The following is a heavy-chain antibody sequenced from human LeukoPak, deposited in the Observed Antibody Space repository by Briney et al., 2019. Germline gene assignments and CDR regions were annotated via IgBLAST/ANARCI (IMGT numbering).Heavy chain of an antibody. CDR3: ATETNGRHYDY. V-gene: IGHV3-21*06. CDR1: GLTFSTSG. D-gene: IGHD1-14*01. Sequence: GGSLRLSCTASGLTFSTSGFNWVRQAPGKGLEWVASIGPTGPDRYHADSIKGRFTISRYNANNFLYLKMNSLRAEDTAVYYCATETNGRHYDYWGQGTLLTVSS. J-gene: IGHJ4*02. CDR2: IGPTGPDR.